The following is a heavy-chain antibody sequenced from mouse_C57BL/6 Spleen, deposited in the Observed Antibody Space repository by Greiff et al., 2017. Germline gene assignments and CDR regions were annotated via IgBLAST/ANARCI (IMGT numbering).Heavy chain of an antibody. CDR1: GYTFTDYE. Sequence: QVHVKQSGAELVRPGASVTLSCKASGYTFTDYEMHWVKQTPVHGLEWIGAIDPETGGTAYNQKFKGKAILTADKSSSTAYMELRSLTTEDSAVYYCTREDEEWGQGTSVTVSS. V-gene: IGHV1-15*01. CDR2: IDPETGGT. CDR3: TREDEE. J-gene: IGHJ4*01.